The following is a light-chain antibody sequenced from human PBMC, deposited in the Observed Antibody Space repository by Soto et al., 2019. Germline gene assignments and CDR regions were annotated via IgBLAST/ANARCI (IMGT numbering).Light chain of an antibody. CDR1: QSVSSD. Sequence: ETVMTQSPATLSVSPGERATLSCRASQSVSSDLAWYQQKPGQAPRLLIFGASTRATSIPARFTGSRSGTEFTLTISSLQSEDFAVYYCQQYNTWPRTFGKGTKVDIK. CDR2: GAS. V-gene: IGKV3-15*01. CDR3: QQYNTWPRT. J-gene: IGKJ1*01.